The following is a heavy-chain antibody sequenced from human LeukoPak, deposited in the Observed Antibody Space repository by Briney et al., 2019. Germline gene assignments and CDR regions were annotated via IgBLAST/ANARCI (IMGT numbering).Heavy chain of an antibody. CDR3: ARVPYGSGTYTDY. J-gene: IGHJ4*02. CDR1: GFTFSTYA. Sequence: GGSLRLSCAASGFTFSTYAMHWVRQAPGKGLEWVAVITCDGSDKYYADSVKGRFTISRDNSKNTVYLQMNSLRAEDTAVYYCARVPYGSGTYTDYWGRGTLVTVSS. V-gene: IGHV3-30-3*01. D-gene: IGHD3-10*01. CDR2: ITCDGSDK.